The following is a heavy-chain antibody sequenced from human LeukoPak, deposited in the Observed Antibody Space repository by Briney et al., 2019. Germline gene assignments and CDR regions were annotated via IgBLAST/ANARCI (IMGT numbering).Heavy chain of an antibody. V-gene: IGHV3-23*01. CDR3: ARQYSLYYYYYYMDV. D-gene: IGHD1-26*01. CDR1: GFTFSSYA. J-gene: IGHJ6*03. Sequence: GGSLRLSCAASGFTFSSYAMSWVRQAPGKGLEWVSAISGSGGSTYYADSVKGRFTISRDNAKNSLYLQMNSLRAEDTAVYYCARQYSLYYYYYYMDVWGKGTTVTISS. CDR2: ISGSGGST.